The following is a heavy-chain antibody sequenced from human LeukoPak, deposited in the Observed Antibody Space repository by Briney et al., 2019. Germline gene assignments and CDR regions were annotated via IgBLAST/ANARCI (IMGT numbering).Heavy chain of an antibody. Sequence: PSETLSLTCTVSGGSISSGSYYWSWIRQPAGKGLEWIGRIYTSGSTNYNPSLKSRVTILVDMSNNQFSLRLNSVTAADTAVYYCARAGGVLGYFDYWGHGALVTVSS. D-gene: IGHD3-10*01. CDR2: IYTSGST. CDR3: ARAGGVLGYFDY. J-gene: IGHJ4*01. V-gene: IGHV4-61*02. CDR1: GGSISSGSYY.